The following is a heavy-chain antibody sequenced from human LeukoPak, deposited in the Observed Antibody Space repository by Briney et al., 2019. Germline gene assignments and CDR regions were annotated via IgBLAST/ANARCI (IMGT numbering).Heavy chain of an antibody. Sequence: GGSLRLSCAASGFTFDDYAMHWVRQAPGKGLEWVSVIYSGGSTYYADSVKGRFTISRDNSKNTLYLQMNSLRAEDTAVYYCARDRRSIVGATLHSDYWGQGTLVTVSS. CDR3: ARDRRSIVGATLHSDY. CDR1: GFTFDDYA. V-gene: IGHV3-66*01. J-gene: IGHJ4*02. CDR2: IYSGGST. D-gene: IGHD1-26*01.